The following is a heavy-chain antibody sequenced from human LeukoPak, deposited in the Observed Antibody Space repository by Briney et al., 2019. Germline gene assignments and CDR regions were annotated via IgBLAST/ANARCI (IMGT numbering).Heavy chain of an antibody. Sequence: PSETLSLTCTVSGYSISSSYYWGWIRQPPGRGLEWIGSIHHSGTTYYKPSLKSRVTTSVDTSKNQFSLKLSSVTAADTAVYYCARDPSYYEDFDYWGQGTLVTVSS. D-gene: IGHD3-22*01. CDR2: IHHSGTT. CDR3: ARDPSYYEDFDY. V-gene: IGHV4-38-2*02. CDR1: GYSISSSYY. J-gene: IGHJ4*02.